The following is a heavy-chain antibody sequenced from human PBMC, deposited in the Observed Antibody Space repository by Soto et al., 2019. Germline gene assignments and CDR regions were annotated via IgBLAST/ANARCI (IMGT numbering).Heavy chain of an antibody. V-gene: IGHV3-30*03. Sequence: QVQLVESGGGVVQPGRSLRLSCAASGFTFSNYAMHWVRQAPGKGLEWVAVISYDGTNKYYADSVKGRFTISRDSSKSTLYLQMTSLRADDTAVYYCARRAITMILEEYSFDYWGQGTLVTVSS. CDR1: GFTFSNYA. CDR3: ARRAITMILEEYSFDY. J-gene: IGHJ4*02. D-gene: IGHD3-22*01. CDR2: ISYDGTNK.